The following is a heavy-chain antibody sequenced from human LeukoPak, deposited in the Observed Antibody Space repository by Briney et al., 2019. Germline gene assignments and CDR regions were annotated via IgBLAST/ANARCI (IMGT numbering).Heavy chain of an antibody. Sequence: ASVKISCKVSGYSFTDYYMHWVQQAPGKGLEWMGLVDPEDGETIYAEKFQGRVTITADTSTDTAYMELSSLRSEDTAVYYCATDPTMIPEDYWGQGTLVTVSS. V-gene: IGHV1-69-2*01. CDR3: ATDPTMIPEDY. CDR1: GYSFTDYY. J-gene: IGHJ4*02. D-gene: IGHD3-22*01. CDR2: VDPEDGET.